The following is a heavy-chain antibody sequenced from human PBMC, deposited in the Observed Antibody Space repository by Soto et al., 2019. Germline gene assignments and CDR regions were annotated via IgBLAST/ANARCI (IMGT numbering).Heavy chain of an antibody. CDR3: AKDRRIAAATRGDWFDP. D-gene: IGHD6-13*01. V-gene: IGHV3-23*01. CDR2: ISGSGGST. CDR1: GFTFSSYA. J-gene: IGHJ5*02. Sequence: PRGSLRLSCAASGFTFSSYAMSWVHQAPGKGLEWVSAISGSGGSTYYADSVKGRFTISRDNSKNTLYLQMNSLRAEDTAVYYCAKDRRIAAATRGDWFDPWGQGTLVTVSS.